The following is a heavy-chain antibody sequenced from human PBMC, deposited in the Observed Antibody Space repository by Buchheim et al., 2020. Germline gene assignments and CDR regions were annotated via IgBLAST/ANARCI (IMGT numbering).Heavy chain of an antibody. CDR2: ISYDGSNK. Sequence: QVQLVESGGGVVQPGRSLRLSCAASGFTFSSYGMHWVRQAPGKGLEWVAVISYDGSNKYYADSVKGRFTISRDNSKNTLYLQMNSLRAEDTAVYYCAKVDRGVGSGCDYWGQGTL. CDR3: AKVDRGVGSGCDY. J-gene: IGHJ4*02. CDR1: GFTFSSYG. V-gene: IGHV3-30*18. D-gene: IGHD6-19*01.